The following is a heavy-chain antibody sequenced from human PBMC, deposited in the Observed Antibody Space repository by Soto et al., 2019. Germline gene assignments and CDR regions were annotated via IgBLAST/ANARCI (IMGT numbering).Heavy chain of an antibody. J-gene: IGHJ6*02. Sequence: GESLKISCKGSGYSFTSYWISWVRQMPGKGLEWMGRIDPSDSYTNYSPSFQGHVTISADKSISTAYLQWSSLKASDTAMYYCARHGLYSGYDFGAHVPYYYGMDVWGQGTTVT. CDR1: GYSFTSYW. CDR2: IDPSDSYT. V-gene: IGHV5-10-1*01. CDR3: ARHGLYSGYDFGAHVPYYYGMDV. D-gene: IGHD5-12*01.